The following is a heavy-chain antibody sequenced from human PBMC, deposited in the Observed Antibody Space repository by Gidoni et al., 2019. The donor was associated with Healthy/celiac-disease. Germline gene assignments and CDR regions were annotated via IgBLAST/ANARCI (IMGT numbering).Heavy chain of an antibody. J-gene: IGHJ4*02. D-gene: IGHD4-17*01. CDR3: ARVDGGHQREY. CDR2: ILPILGIA. V-gene: IGHV1-69*02. Sequence: QVQLVQSGAEVKTPGSSVKVSCKTSGGTCSSYPIRWVRQAPGQGLEWMGRILPILGIANYAQKVQGRVTMNADKSTSTAYMELSSLRAEDTAVYYCARVDGGHQREYWGQGTLVTVSS. CDR1: GGTCSSYP.